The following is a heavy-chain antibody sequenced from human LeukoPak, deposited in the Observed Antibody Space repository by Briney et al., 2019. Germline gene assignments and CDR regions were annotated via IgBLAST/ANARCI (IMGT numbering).Heavy chain of an antibody. CDR1: GGSISSYY. Sequence: SETLSLTCTVSGGSISSYYWSWIRQPPGKGLEWIGYIYYSGITNYNPSLKSRVTISVDTSKNQFSLKLSSVTAADTAVYYCARVSEPHVDIVATIHGSVIDYWGQGTLVTVSS. D-gene: IGHD5-12*01. CDR3: ARVSEPHVDIVATIHGSVIDY. CDR2: IYYSGIT. V-gene: IGHV4-59*01. J-gene: IGHJ4*02.